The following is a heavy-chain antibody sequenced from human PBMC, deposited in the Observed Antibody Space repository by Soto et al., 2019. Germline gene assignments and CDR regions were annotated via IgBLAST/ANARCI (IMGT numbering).Heavy chain of an antibody. Sequence: VQLVESGGGVVQPGRSLRLSCAASGFSISDCSWNWVRRAQGKGLGGISYISTINVAIYYADSVKGRFTISRDNAKNSLYLQMNSLRAEDTALYYCASVLGSRRSGSYPSYWGQGTLVTVSS. J-gene: IGHJ4*02. CDR1: GFSISDCS. D-gene: IGHD3-10*01. V-gene: IGHV3-48*01. CDR3: ASVLGSRRSGSYPSY. CDR2: ISTINVAI.